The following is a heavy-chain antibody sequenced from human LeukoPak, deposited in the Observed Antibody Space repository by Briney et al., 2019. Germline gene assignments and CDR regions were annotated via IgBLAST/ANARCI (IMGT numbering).Heavy chain of an antibody. D-gene: IGHD4-17*01. CDR2: MNPDGGQK. CDR3: ARLTATVTTSPVY. CDR1: GFTFSTYW. Sequence: PGGSLRLSCAASGFTFSTYWMTWVRQAPGKGLEWVANMNPDGGQKYYVDSVKGRFTISRDNSKNTLYVQMNSLRAEDTAVYYCARLTATVTTSPVYWGQGTLVTVPS. V-gene: IGHV3-7*03. J-gene: IGHJ4*02.